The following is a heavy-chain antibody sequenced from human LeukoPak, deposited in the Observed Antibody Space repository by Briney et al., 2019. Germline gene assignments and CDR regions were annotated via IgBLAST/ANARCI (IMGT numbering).Heavy chain of an antibody. J-gene: IGHJ4*02. CDR3: AKLRNSGYSDFDY. V-gene: IGHV3-30*18. CDR2: ISYDGSNK. Sequence: QPGRSLRLSCAASGFTFSSYGMHWVRQAPGKGLEWVAVISYDGSNKYYADSVKGRFTISRDNSKNTLYLQMNSLRAENTAVYYCAKLRNSGYSDFDYWGQGTLVTVSS. CDR1: GFTFSSYG. D-gene: IGHD5-12*01.